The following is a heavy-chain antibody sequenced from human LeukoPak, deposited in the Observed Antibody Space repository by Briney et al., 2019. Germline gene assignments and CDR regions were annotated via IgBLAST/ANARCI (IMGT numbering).Heavy chain of an antibody. CDR3: ARRRLPDY. J-gene: IGHJ4*02. V-gene: IGHV4-31*11. CDR2: IYYSGST. CDR1: GGSISSGGYS. Sequence: SETLSLTCAVSGGSISSGGYSWSWIRQPPGKGLEWIGYIYYSGSTYYNPSLKSRVTISVDTSKNQFSLKLSSVTAADTAVYYCARRRLPDYWGQGTLVTVSS.